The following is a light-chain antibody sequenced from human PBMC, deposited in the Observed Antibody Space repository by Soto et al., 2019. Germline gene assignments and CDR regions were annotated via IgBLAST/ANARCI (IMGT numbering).Light chain of an antibody. CDR3: QQSYSTPIT. J-gene: IGKJ5*01. CDR2: GAS. V-gene: IGKV1-39*01. Sequence: DIQMTQSPSSLSASVGDRVTITCRASQRISTYLNWYQQKPGKAPKLLIYGASTLQGGVPSRFSGSGSGTDFTLTISSLQPEDFAAYYCQQSYSTPITFGQGTRLEI. CDR1: QRISTY.